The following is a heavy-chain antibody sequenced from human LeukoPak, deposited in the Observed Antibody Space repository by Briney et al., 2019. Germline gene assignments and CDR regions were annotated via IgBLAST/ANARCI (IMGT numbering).Heavy chain of an antibody. Sequence: GGSLRLSCAASGFTFSSYSMNWVCQAPGKGLEWVSSISSSSSYIYYADSVKGRFTISRDNAKNSLYLQMNSLRAEDTAVYYCARDLQLGYSSSWYTDITPNWFDPWGQGTLVIVSS. V-gene: IGHV3-21*01. CDR3: ARDLQLGYSSSWYTDITPNWFDP. CDR2: ISSSSSYI. D-gene: IGHD6-13*01. J-gene: IGHJ5*02. CDR1: GFTFSSYS.